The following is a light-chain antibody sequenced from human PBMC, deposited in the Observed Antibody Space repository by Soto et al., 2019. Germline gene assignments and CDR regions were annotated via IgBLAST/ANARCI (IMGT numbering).Light chain of an antibody. V-gene: IGKV4-1*01. Sequence: DIVMTQSPDSLAVSLGERATINCKSSQSVLYSPNNKNSLAWYQQKPGQPPKLFLYWASIRESVVPDRFSGSRSGTDFTLTISILQAEDAAVYYCQQYYRTPPTFGQGTKVELK. CDR2: WAS. CDR1: QSVLYSPNNKNS. J-gene: IGKJ1*01. CDR3: QQYYRTPPT.